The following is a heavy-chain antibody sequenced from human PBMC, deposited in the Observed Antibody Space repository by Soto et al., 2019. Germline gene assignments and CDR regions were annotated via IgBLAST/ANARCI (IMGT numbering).Heavy chain of an antibody. CDR1: GYICVNYG. CDR3: AMVDNYVTPTPQDV. D-gene: IGHD3-16*01. CDR2: ISHYSGNT. J-gene: IGHJ6*02. V-gene: IGHV1-18*01. Sequence: QVQLVQSGDEVRKPGSSVKVSCKASGYICVNYGIAWVRQAPGQGLEWMGWISHYSGNTHYAGKVQGRLTMTTDTSASTAYMDLGSLTSDDTAVYYCAMVDNYVTPTPQDVWGQVTTVTVAS.